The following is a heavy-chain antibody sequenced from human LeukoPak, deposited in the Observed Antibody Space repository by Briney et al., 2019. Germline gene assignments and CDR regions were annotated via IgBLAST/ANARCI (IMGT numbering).Heavy chain of an antibody. Sequence: GGSLRLSCAASGFTFHDYALHWVRQAPGKGLAWVSGMSWNSGSIVYADSVKGRFTISRDNAKNSLYLQMNSLRAEDTALYYCAKDISPSNDYGGNFDYWGQGTLVTVSS. V-gene: IGHV3-9*01. J-gene: IGHJ4*02. CDR2: MSWNSGSI. CDR3: AKDISPSNDYGGNFDY. CDR1: GFTFHDYA. D-gene: IGHD4-23*01.